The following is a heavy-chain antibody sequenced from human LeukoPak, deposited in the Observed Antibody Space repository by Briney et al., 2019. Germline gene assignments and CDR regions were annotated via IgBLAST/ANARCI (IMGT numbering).Heavy chain of an antibody. J-gene: IGHJ4*02. CDR1: GFTFSSYD. Sequence: PGRSLRLSCAASGFTFSSYDMHWVRQAPGKGLEWVAVISYDGGNKYYADSVKGRFTISRDNSKNTLYLQMNSLRAEDTAVYYCARDPYYGSGAGGYWGQGTLVTVSS. CDR2: ISYDGGNK. D-gene: IGHD3-10*01. V-gene: IGHV3-30*03. CDR3: ARDPYYGSGAGGY.